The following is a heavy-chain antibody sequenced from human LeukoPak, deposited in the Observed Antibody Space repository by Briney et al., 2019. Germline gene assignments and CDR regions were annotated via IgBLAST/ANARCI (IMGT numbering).Heavy chain of an antibody. CDR1: GFTFSSYW. Sequence: PGGSLRLSCAASGFTFSSYWMSWVRQAPGKGLEWVANIKQDGSEKYYVDSVKGRFTIPRDNAKNSLYLQMNSLRAEDTAVYYCARASAYDFWSGPIYYFDYWGQGTLVTVSS. CDR3: ARASAYDFWSGPIYYFDY. J-gene: IGHJ4*02. V-gene: IGHV3-7*01. D-gene: IGHD3-3*01. CDR2: IKQDGSEK.